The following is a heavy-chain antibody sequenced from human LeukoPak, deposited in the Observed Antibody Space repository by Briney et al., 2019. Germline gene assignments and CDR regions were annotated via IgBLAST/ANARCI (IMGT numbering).Heavy chain of an antibody. J-gene: IGHJ3*02. CDR3: ARVTYFWSGRNAFDI. D-gene: IGHD3-3*01. CDR1: GGSVSSGSYY. V-gene: IGHV4-61*02. Sequence: PSESLSLTCTVSGGSVSSGSYYWSWIRQPAGKGLEWIGRIYTSGITNYNPSLKSRVTISVDTSKNQFSLKLSSVTAADTAVYYCARVTYFWSGRNAFDIRGQGTMVTVSS. CDR2: IYTSGIT.